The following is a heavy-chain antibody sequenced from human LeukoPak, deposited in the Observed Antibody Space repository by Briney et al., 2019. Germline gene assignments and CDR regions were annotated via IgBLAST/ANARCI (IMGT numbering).Heavy chain of an antibody. CDR2: VIPIFGTA. D-gene: IGHD1-7*01. V-gene: IGHV1-69*05. J-gene: IGHJ5*02. CDR3: ARDGDWNYVGGYWFDP. Sequence: SVKVSCKASGGTFSSYAISWVRQAPGQGLEWMGGVIPIFGTANYAQKFQGRVTMTRDMSTSTVYMELSSLRSEDTAVYYCARDGDWNYVGGYWFDPWGQGTLVTVSS. CDR1: GGTFSSYA.